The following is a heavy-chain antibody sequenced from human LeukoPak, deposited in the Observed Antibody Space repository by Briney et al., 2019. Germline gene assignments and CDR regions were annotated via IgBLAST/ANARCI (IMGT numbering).Heavy chain of an antibody. D-gene: IGHD4-23*01. CDR1: GFSFSSYG. J-gene: IGHJ4*02. Sequence: GGSLRLSCAASGFSFSSYGMHWVRQAPGKGLEWVAFIRYDGSNKYYADSVKGRFTISRDNSKNTLYLQMSSLKASDTAMYYCARHFGGGNGPFDYWGQGTLVTVSS. CDR3: ARHFGGGNGPFDY. CDR2: IRYDGSNK. V-gene: IGHV3-30*02.